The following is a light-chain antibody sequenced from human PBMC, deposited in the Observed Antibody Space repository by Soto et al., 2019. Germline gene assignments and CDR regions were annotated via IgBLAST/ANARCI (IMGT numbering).Light chain of an antibody. V-gene: IGLV2-14*01. CDR3: NSYTNSSAVV. J-gene: IGLJ2*01. Sequence: QSALTQPASVSGSPGQSITISCAGTRDDIGAYDYVSWYQQHPGNAPKLLVYEVTNRPSGVSDRFSGSKSGNTASLTISGLQAEDEADYYCNSYTNSSAVVFGGGPKVTVL. CDR2: EVT. CDR1: RDDIGAYDY.